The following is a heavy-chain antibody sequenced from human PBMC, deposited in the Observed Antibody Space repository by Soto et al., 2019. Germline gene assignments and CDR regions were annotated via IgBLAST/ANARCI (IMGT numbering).Heavy chain of an antibody. CDR3: TRDTVFSNATGDY. D-gene: IGHD3-10*02. Sequence: LRLSCTASGFTLGDYAMSWFRQAPGKGLEWVGFIRSKAYGGTTEYAASVKGRFTISRDDSKSIAYLQMNSLKTEDTAVYYCTRDTVFSNATGDYWGQGTLVTVSS. CDR2: IRSKAYGGTT. J-gene: IGHJ4*02. V-gene: IGHV3-49*03. CDR1: GFTLGDYA.